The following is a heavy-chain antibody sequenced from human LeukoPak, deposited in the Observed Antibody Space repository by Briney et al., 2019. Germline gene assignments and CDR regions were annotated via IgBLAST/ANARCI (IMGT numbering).Heavy chain of an antibody. D-gene: IGHD3-22*01. J-gene: IGHJ4*02. CDR3: ARVSNYYDSSGYSR. Sequence: SETLSLTCTVSGGSISSGDYYWSWIRQPPGKGLEWIGYIYYSGSTYYNPSLKSRVTISVDTSKNQFSPKLSSVTAADTAVYYCARVSNYYDSSGYSRWGQGTLVTVSS. CDR2: IYYSGST. CDR1: GGSISSGDYY. V-gene: IGHV4-30-4*08.